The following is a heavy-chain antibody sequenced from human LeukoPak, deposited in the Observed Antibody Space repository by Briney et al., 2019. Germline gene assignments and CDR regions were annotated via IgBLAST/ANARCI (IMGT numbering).Heavy chain of an antibody. J-gene: IGHJ4*02. D-gene: IGHD1-26*01. Sequence: ASVKVSCKASGYTFTGYYMHWVRQAPGQGLEWMERINPNSGGTSYAQKFQGRVTMTRDTSTSTAYMELSRLRSDDTAVYYCARGGSGSYGGLEDYWGQGTLVSVSS. CDR1: GYTFTGYY. V-gene: IGHV1-2*06. CDR3: ARGGSGSYGGLEDY. CDR2: INPNSGGT.